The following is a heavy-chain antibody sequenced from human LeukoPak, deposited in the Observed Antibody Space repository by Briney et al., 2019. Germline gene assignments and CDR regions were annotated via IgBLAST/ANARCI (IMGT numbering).Heavy chain of an antibody. J-gene: IGHJ4*02. D-gene: IGHD1-1*01. CDR1: GFTFSSYG. Sequence: PGGSLRLSCAASGFTFSSYGMHWVRQAPGKGLEWVAFIRYDGSNKYYADSVKGRFTISRDNSKNTLYLQMNSLRAEDTAVYYCATTISRNVYYFDYWGQGTLVTVSS. CDR3: ATTISRNVYYFDY. V-gene: IGHV3-30*02. CDR2: IRYDGSNK.